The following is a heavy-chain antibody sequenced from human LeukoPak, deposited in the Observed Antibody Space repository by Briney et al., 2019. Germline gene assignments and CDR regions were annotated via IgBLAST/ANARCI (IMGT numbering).Heavy chain of an antibody. CDR3: ARERLAGGYYYYGMDV. CDR1: GGTFSSYA. Sequence: ASVKVSCKASGGTFSSYAINWVRQAPGQGLEWMGGIIPIFATPNYAQKFQGRVTITADESTSTTYMELNSLRSEDTAVYYCARERLAGGYYYYGMDVWGQGTTVTVSS. V-gene: IGHV1-69*01. D-gene: IGHD3-9*01. CDR2: IIPIFATP. J-gene: IGHJ6*02.